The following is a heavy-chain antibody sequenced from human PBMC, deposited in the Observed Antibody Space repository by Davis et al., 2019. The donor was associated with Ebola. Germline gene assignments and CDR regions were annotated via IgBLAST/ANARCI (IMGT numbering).Heavy chain of an antibody. CDR3: AKSFLITGSHMSEFRGVDY. CDR2: INQGGSVK. Sequence: GESLKISCAASGLSFSTYWMSWVRQTPDKGLEFVANINQGGSVKNYVDSVKGRFTISRDNAKNSLYLQMNSLRADDTAVYYCAKSFLITGSHMSEFRGVDYWGQGTVVTVSS. J-gene: IGHJ4*02. D-gene: IGHD2-8*02. V-gene: IGHV3-7*03. CDR1: GLSFSTYW.